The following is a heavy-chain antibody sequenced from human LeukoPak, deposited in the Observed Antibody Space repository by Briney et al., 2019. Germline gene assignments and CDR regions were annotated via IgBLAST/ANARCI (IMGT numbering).Heavy chain of an antibody. CDR3: AKDDAWLQFEN. Sequence: QAGGSLRLSCAASGFTFSIHGMNWVRQAPGKGLEWVSGISPSGSITYYADSVKGRFTISRDNSKNTVYLQMNSLRADDTAVYYCAKDDAWLQFENWGQGTLVTVSS. J-gene: IGHJ4*02. CDR2: ISPSGSIT. V-gene: IGHV3-23*01. D-gene: IGHD5-24*01. CDR1: GFTFSIHG.